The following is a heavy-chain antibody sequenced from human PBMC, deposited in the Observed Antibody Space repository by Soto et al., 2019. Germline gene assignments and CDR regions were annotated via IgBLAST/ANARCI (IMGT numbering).Heavy chain of an antibody. CDR3: ARSELDSSGWYSAVCYFGL. J-gene: IGHJ2*01. CDR2: INAGNGNT. D-gene: IGHD6-19*01. V-gene: IGHV1-3*01. Sequence: ASVKVSCKASGYTFTSYAMHWVRQAPGQRLEWMGWINAGNGNTKYSQKFQGRVTITRDTSASTAYMELSSLRSEDTAVYYCARSELDSSGWYSAVCYFGLWGGLTLVTACS. CDR1: GYTFTSYA.